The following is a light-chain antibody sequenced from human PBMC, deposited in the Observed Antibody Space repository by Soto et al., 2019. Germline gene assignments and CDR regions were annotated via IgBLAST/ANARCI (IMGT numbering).Light chain of an antibody. J-gene: IGLJ2*01. CDR3: ASYTGTNTL. Sequence: QSALTQPASVSGSPGQSITISCTGTAYDVGAYIFVSWYQQHPGKAPKVIIYDVNTRPSGVSNRFSGSKLGTTASLTISGLQADDEADYYCASYTGTNTLFGGGTKLTVL. V-gene: IGLV2-14*01. CDR2: DVN. CDR1: AYDVGAYIF.